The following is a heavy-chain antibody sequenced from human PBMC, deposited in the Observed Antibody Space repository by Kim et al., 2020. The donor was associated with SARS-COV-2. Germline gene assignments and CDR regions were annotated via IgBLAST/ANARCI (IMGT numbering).Heavy chain of an antibody. D-gene: IGHD3-16*01. CDR1: GFTVSSNY. CDR3: ARDFGDYGMDV. Sequence: GGSLRLSCAASGFTVSSNYMSWVRQAPGKGLEWVSGIYSGGSTYDAASVKGRFTISRNNSKNTLYLQLNSLRAEDTAVYYCARDFGDYGMDVWGQGTTVTVSS. V-gene: IGHV3-53*01. J-gene: IGHJ6*02. CDR2: IYSGGST.